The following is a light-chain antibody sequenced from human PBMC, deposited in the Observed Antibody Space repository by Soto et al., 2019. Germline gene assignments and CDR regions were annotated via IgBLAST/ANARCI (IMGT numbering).Light chain of an antibody. Sequence: EIVLTQSPATRSLSPGERAPLSCRASQSVSDYVAWYQQKPGQAPRLLIYDASNRATGIPARFSGGGSGTDFTLTISSLEPEDFAFYYCQQRYDWPITFGQGTRLEIK. CDR3: QQRYDWPIT. CDR2: DAS. V-gene: IGKV3-11*01. J-gene: IGKJ5*01. CDR1: QSVSDY.